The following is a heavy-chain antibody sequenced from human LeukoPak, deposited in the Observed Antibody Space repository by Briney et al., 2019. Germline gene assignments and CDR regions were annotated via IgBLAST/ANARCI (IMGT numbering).Heavy chain of an antibody. CDR3: ARDRKWELPIYFDY. V-gene: IGHV1-69*04. D-gene: IGHD1-26*01. CDR2: IIPILGIA. CDR1: GYTFTIYG. Sequence: SVKVSCKTSGYTFTIYGISWVRQAPGQGLEWMGRIIPILGIANYAQKFQGRVTITADKSTSTAYMELSSLRSEDTAVYYCARDRKWELPIYFDYWGQGTLVTVPS. J-gene: IGHJ4*02.